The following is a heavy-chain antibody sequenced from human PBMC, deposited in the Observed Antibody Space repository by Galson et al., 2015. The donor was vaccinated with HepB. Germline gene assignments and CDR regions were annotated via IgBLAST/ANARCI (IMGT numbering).Heavy chain of an antibody. CDR1: GFTVSSNY. J-gene: IGHJ4*02. V-gene: IGHV3-53*01. D-gene: IGHD3-10*01. CDR2: IYSGGST. Sequence: SLRLSCAASGFTVSSNYMSWVRQAPGKGLEWVSVIYSGGSTYYADSVKGRFTISRDNSKNTLYLQMNSLRAEDTAVYYCARDRYGSGSYYFDYWGQGTLVTVSS. CDR3: ARDRYGSGSYYFDY.